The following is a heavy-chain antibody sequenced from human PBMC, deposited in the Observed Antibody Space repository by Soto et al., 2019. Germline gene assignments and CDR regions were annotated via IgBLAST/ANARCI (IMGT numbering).Heavy chain of an antibody. J-gene: IGHJ4*02. CDR2: ISAYNGNT. CDR3: ARNPYCGGDCYTPPDY. D-gene: IGHD2-21*02. CDR1: GYTFTSYG. V-gene: IGHV1-18*01. Sequence: ASVKVSCKASGYTFTSYGISWVRQAPGQGLEWMGWISAYNGNTNDAQKLQGRVTMTTDTSTSTAYMELRSLRSDDTAVYYCARNPYCGGDCYTPPDYWGQGTLVTSPQ.